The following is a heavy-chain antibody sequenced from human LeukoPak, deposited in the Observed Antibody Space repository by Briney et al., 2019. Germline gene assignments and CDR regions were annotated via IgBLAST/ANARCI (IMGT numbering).Heavy chain of an antibody. CDR3: ARANYDFWSGYPDY. V-gene: IGHV3-7*01. CDR2: IKQDGSEK. CDR1: GFTFSSYW. Sequence: GGSLRLSCAASGFTFSSYWMSWVRQAPGKGLEWVANIKQDGSEKYYVDSVEGRFTISRDNAKNSLYLQMNSLRAEDTAVYYCARANYDFWSGYPDYWGQGTLVTVSS. D-gene: IGHD3-3*01. J-gene: IGHJ4*02.